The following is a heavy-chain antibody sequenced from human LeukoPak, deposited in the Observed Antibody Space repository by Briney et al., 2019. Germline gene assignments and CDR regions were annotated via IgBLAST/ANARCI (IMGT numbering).Heavy chain of an antibody. V-gene: IGHV1-69*06. Sequence: ASVRVSCKASGGTFNIYAITWVRQAPGQGLEWMGGIIPLFGTAKYAQKVQGRVSITADRSTSTAYMELSSLRSEDTAVYYWARAGHNADDAMLHLRDWGQGTLVTVSS. CDR1: GGTFNIYA. CDR2: IIPLFGTA. D-gene: IGHD2-15*01. CDR3: ARAGHNADDAMLHLRD. J-gene: IGHJ4*02.